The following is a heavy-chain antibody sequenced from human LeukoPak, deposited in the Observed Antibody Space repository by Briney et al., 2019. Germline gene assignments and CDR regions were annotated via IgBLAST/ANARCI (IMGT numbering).Heavy chain of an antibody. CDR3: TRHVLVVTASSTGYY. Sequence: PGGSLRLSCAASGFTFRIYSMIWLRQAPGKGLEWVSSISSSSSYIYYADSVKGRFTISRDNAKNSLYLQMNSLRAEVTAVYYCTRHVLVVTASSTGYYCGQGTLVTVSS. V-gene: IGHV3-21*01. CDR1: GFTFRIYS. J-gene: IGHJ4*02. D-gene: IGHD3-9*01. CDR2: ISSSSSYI.